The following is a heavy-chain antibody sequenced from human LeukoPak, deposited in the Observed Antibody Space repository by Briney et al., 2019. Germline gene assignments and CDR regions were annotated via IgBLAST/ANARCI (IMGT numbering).Heavy chain of an antibody. V-gene: IGHV3-15*07. J-gene: IGHJ4*02. D-gene: IGHD3-22*01. CDR3: TTDSGYYEFDY. CDR1: GFTLSSHN. Sequence: PGGSLRLSCVASGFTLSSHNINWVRQAPGKGLEWVGRIKSKTDGGTTDYAAPVKGRFTISRDDSKNTLYLQMNSLKTEDTAVYYCTTDSGYYEFDYWGQGTLVTVSS. CDR2: IKSKTDGGTT.